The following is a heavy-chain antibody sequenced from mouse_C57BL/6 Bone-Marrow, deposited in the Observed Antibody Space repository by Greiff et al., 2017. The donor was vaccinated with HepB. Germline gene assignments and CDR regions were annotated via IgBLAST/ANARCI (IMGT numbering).Heavy chain of an antibody. D-gene: IGHD2-3*01. CDR1: GFTFTDYY. J-gene: IGHJ3*01. CDR2: IRNKANGYTT. V-gene: IGHV7-3*01. CDR3: ARYGNDGYLY. Sequence: EVKLVESGGGLVQPGGSLSLSCAASGFTFTDYYMSWVRQPPGKALEWLGFIRNKANGYTTEYSASVKGRFTISRDNSQSILYLQMNALRAEDSATYYCARYGNDGYLYWGQGTLVTVSA.